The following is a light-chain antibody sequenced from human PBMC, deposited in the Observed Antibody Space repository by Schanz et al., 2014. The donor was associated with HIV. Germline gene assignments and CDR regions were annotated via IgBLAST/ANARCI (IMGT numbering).Light chain of an antibody. J-gene: IGLJ1*01. CDR2: DVS. Sequence: QSALTQPASVSGSPGQSITISCTGTSSDIGGYHYVSWYRQYPGKAPKLMIFDVSNRPSGVSNRFSGSKSGNTASLTISGLQAEDEAEYYCCSYAGSYPPLYVFGTGTKLTVL. CDR3: CSYAGSYPPLYV. CDR1: SSDIGGYHY. V-gene: IGLV2-14*03.